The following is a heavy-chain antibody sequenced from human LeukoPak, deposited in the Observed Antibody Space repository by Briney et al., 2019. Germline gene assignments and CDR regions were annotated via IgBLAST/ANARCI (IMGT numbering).Heavy chain of an antibody. CDR2: IYYSGTT. Sequence: SETLSLTCTVSGGSISSYYWNWIRQPPGKGLEWIGYIYYSGTTNYNPSLKSRVTISVDTSKNQFSLKLSSVTAADTAVYYCASISYCGGDCYGFDYWGQGTLVTVSS. J-gene: IGHJ4*02. D-gene: IGHD2-21*02. V-gene: IGHV4-59*01. CDR1: GGSISSYY. CDR3: ASISYCGGDCYGFDY.